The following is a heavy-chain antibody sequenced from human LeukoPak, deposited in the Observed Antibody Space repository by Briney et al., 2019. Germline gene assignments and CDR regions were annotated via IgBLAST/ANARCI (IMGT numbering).Heavy chain of an antibody. CDR2: IYYSGST. V-gene: IGHV4-39*01. Sequence: SETLSLTCTVSGGSISSSSYYWGWIRQPPGKGLEWIANIYYSGSTYYNPSLKSRVTISVDTFKNQLSLKLSAVTAADTAVYYCASVRRGFGESSKYYSYYYMDVWGNGTTVPISS. J-gene: IGHJ6*03. CDR3: ASVRRGFGESSKYYSYYYMDV. D-gene: IGHD3-10*01. CDR1: GGSISSSSYY.